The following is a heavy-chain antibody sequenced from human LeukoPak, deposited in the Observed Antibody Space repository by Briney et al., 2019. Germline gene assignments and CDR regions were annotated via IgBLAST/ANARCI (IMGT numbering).Heavy chain of an antibody. CDR2: IKTDGSEK. J-gene: IGHJ4*02. CDR1: GFTFSNYW. D-gene: IGHD2-2*01. Sequence: GGSLRLSCEGSGFTFSNYWMGWVRQAPGKGLQWVANIKTDGSEKYYVDSVKGRFTISRDNAKNSLYLQMNSLRAEDTAVYYCARDGRGLYCSSTSCQGYFDYWGQGTLVTVSS. CDR3: ARDGRGLYCSSTSCQGYFDY. V-gene: IGHV3-7*01.